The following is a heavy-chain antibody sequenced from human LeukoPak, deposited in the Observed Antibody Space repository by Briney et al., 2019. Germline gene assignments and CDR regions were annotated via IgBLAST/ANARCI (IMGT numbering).Heavy chain of an antibody. J-gene: IGHJ3*02. D-gene: IGHD3-22*01. CDR3: ARTYYYDSSGYPVQVSDAFDI. CDR1: GGTFSSYA. V-gene: IGHV1-69*13. Sequence: SVKVSCKASGGTFSSYAISWVRQAPGQGLEWMGGIISIFHTADYAQKFQGRVTITADESTSTVYMELSRLRSEDTAMYYCARTYYYDSSGYPVQVSDAFDIWGQGTMVIVSS. CDR2: IISIFHTA.